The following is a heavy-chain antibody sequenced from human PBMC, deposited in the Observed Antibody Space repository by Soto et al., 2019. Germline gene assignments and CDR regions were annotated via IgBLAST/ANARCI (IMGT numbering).Heavy chain of an antibody. CDR2: IVVGSGNT. J-gene: IGHJ6*02. Sequence: SVKVSCKASGFTFTSSAVQWVRQARGQRLEWIGWIVVGSGNTNYARKFQERVTITRDMSTSTAYMELSSLRSEDTAVYYCAAASMVREYYYYGMDVWGQGTTVTVSS. CDR1: GFTFTSSA. V-gene: IGHV1-58*01. CDR3: AAASMVREYYYYGMDV. D-gene: IGHD3-10*01.